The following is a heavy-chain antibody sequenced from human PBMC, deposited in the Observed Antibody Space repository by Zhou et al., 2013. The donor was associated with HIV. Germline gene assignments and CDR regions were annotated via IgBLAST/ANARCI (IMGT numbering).Heavy chain of an antibody. CDR3: ARERRFGSSGYPDY. J-gene: IGHJ4*02. CDR1: GFTFTNYG. Sequence: QVKLVQSGAEVKKPGASVKVSCKTSGFTFTNYGFSWVRQAPGQGLEWMGWISAYNGKENYAERLQGRVTMTTDTPTSTAYMELRNLGSDDTGVYFCARERRFGSSGYPDYWGQGTLVTVSP. V-gene: IGHV1-18*01. D-gene: IGHD3-22*01. CDR2: ISAYNGKE.